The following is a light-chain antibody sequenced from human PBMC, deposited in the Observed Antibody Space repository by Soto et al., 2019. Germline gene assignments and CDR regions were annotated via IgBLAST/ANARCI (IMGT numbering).Light chain of an antibody. CDR3: RPYASSPLT. CDR2: GAS. Sequence: EIVLTQSPGTLSLSPGERATLSCRASQSVGRNYLAWYQQKPGQAPRLLIYGASSRATGIPDRFSGSGSGTPFTLTISTLEPEEFAVYYCRPYASSPLTFGGGTKVEIK. J-gene: IGKJ4*01. CDR1: QSVGRNY. V-gene: IGKV3-20*01.